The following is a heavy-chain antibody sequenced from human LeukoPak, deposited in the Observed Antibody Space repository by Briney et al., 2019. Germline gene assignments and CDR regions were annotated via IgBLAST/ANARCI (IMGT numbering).Heavy chain of an antibody. CDR3: ARIPLGYSGAYYFDY. CDR2: ISTSGSI. Sequence: SETLSLTCTVSRGSISGSIRSYYWSWLRQPPGKGLEWIGYISTSGSINDNPSLRSRLTISVDTSRNHFFLNLSSVAAADTAVYYCARIPLGYSGAYYFDYWGQGTLVTVS. J-gene: IGHJ4*02. D-gene: IGHD5-12*01. V-gene: IGHV4-4*09. CDR1: RGSISGSIRSYY.